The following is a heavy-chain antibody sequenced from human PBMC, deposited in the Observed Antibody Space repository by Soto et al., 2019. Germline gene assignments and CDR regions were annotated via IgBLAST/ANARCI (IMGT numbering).Heavy chain of an antibody. Sequence: VQLLESGGNLIQPGGSLRLSCAASGFTFRNYAMSWVRQAPGAGPEWVSGISGSGGRTYYADSVKGRFTISSDNSNNALFLQMDSLRAEDTALYYCAKDPNGDYVGAFDIWGRGTMVTVSS. CDR1: GFTFRNYA. CDR2: ISGSGGRT. J-gene: IGHJ3*02. CDR3: AKDPNGDYVGAFDI. V-gene: IGHV3-23*01. D-gene: IGHD4-17*01.